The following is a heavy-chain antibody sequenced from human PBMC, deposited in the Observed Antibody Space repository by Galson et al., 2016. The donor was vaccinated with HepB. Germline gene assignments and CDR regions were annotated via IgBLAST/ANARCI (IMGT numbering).Heavy chain of an antibody. CDR2: INTDGSST. Sequence: SLRLSCGASGFPFSNYWMHWVRQAPGKGLVRVSRINTDGSSTTYADSVKGRFTISRDNAKNTLYLQMNSLRAEDTALYYCTRVHREGIAAAGLQIWGQGTLVTVSS. V-gene: IGHV3-74*01. CDR1: GFPFSNYW. D-gene: IGHD6-13*01. CDR3: TRVHREGIAAAGLQI. J-gene: IGHJ4*02.